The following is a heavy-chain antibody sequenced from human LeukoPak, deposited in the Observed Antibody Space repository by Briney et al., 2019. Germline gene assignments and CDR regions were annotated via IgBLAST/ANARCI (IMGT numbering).Heavy chain of an antibody. V-gene: IGHV4-61*02. D-gene: IGHD5/OR15-5a*01. CDR3: ARGSFYRNSYYYYINV. Sequence: SETLSLTCSLPGDSISSGVFYWSWIRQPAGKGLEWIGRIYTTGNTNYNPSLKSRVTMSIDTSENQFSLKLTSVTAADTAVYYCARGSFYRNSYYYYINVWGTGTTVTVSS. CDR1: GDSISSGVFY. CDR2: IYTTGNT. J-gene: IGHJ6*03.